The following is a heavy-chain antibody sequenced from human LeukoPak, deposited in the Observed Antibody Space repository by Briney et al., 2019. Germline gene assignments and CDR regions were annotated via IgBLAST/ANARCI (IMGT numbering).Heavy chain of an antibody. V-gene: IGHV1-8*01. CDR2: MNPNSGNT. J-gene: IGHJ5*02. CDR3: ARGPTGFGSGYYKWVRTLWFDP. CDR1: GYTFTSYD. Sequence: ASVKVSCKASGYTFTSYDINWVRQATGQGLDWVGWMNPNSGNTGYAQKFQGRVTMMRNTSTSTAYMALSSLRFEDTAVYYCARGPTGFGSGYYKWVRTLWFDPWGQGTLVTVSS. D-gene: IGHD3-3*01.